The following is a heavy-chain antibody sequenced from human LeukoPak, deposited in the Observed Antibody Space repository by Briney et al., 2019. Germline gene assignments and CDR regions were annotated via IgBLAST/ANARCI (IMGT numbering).Heavy chain of an antibody. Sequence: GGSLRLSCTASGLTFSTSGFNWVRQAPGKGLEWVASIGPTGSDRYHADSITGRFTITRDNANNFLYPQMNSLRAEDTAVYYCATETNGRHYDYWGQGTLLTVSS. J-gene: IGHJ4*02. CDR2: IGPTGSDR. V-gene: IGHV3-21*06. CDR1: GLTFSTSG. CDR3: ATETNGRHYDY. D-gene: IGHD1-14*01.